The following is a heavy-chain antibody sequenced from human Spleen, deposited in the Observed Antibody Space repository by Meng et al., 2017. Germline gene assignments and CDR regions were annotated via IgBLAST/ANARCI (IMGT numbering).Heavy chain of an antibody. Sequence: GESLKISCAASGFTFSSHAMHWVRQAPGKGLEWVAVISFDGSNKYFADSVTGRFTISRDNSKNTLYLQMSGLRIDDTGVYYCTWDDKAVSDYWGQGTLVTVSS. V-gene: IGHV3-30*07. CDR2: ISFDGSNK. CDR3: TWDDKAVSDY. D-gene: IGHD2-15*01. J-gene: IGHJ4*02. CDR1: GFTFSSHA.